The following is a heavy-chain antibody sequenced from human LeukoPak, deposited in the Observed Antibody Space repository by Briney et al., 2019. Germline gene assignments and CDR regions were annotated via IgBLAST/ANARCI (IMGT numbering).Heavy chain of an antibody. CDR3: ARDRGIAAAGLFAY. CDR1: GGTFSNYA. J-gene: IGHJ4*02. D-gene: IGHD6-13*01. CDR2: IIPIFGTA. V-gene: IGHV1-69*13. Sequence: ASVKVSCKASGGTFSNYAVSWVRQAPGQGLEWMGGIIPIFGTANYAQKLQGRVTITADESTSTAYMELSSLRSEDTAVYYCARDRGIAAAGLFAYWGQGTLVAVSS.